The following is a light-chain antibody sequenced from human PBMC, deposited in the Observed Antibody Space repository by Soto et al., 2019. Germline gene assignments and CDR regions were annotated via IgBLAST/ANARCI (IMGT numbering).Light chain of an antibody. J-gene: IGKJ1*01. V-gene: IGKV1-39*01. CDR1: QNINNY. Sequence: DIQMTQSPSSLSASVGDRVTITCRASQNINNYLIWYQQKPGKAPKLLIYAASSLHSGVPSRVSGSGSGTDFTLTISSLQPEDFATYYCQQSHSTPLTFGQGTKVEIK. CDR2: AAS. CDR3: QQSHSTPLT.